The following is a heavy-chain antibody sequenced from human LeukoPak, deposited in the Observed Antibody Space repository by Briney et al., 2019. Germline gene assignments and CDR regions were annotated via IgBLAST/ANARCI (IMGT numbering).Heavy chain of an antibody. D-gene: IGHD3-22*01. Sequence: GGSLRLSCAASGFTFSSYAMSWVRQAPGKGLEWVSAISGSGGSTYYADSVKGRFTISRDNSKNTLYLQMNSLRAEDTAVYYCAKDQYVYDSSGYYYWGQGTLVTVPS. J-gene: IGHJ4*02. V-gene: IGHV3-23*01. CDR3: AKDQYVYDSSGYYY. CDR1: GFTFSSYA. CDR2: ISGSGGST.